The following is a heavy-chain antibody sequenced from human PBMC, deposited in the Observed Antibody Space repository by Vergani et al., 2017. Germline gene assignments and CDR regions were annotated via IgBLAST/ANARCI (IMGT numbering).Heavy chain of an antibody. D-gene: IGHD3-10*01. J-gene: IGHJ4*02. CDR3: ARSRIYYGAGSPDY. CDR1: GASVNSYY. CDR2: VSFRGDT. Sequence: QVKLQESGPGLVKPSETLSLTCTVSGASVNSYYWSWIRPPPGTGLEWMGYVSFRGDTLYDPPVKCRTTISLNTSSNQFSLYLTSVTAADTAVYYCARSRIYYGAGSPDYWGQGTLVTVSS. V-gene: IGHV4-59*02.